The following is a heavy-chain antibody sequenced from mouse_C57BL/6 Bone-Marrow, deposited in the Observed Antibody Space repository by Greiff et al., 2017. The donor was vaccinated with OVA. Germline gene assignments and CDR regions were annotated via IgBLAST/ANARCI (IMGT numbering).Heavy chain of an antibody. D-gene: IGHD1-1*01. J-gene: IGHJ1*03. CDR3: ARLITTVVARYFDV. Sequence: EVQLVESGGGLVQPGGSLKLSCAASGFTFSDYYMYWVRQTPEKRLEWVAYISNGGGSTYYPDTVKGRFTISRDNAKNTLYLQMSRLKSEDTAMYYCARLITTVVARYFDVWGTGTTVTVSS. V-gene: IGHV5-12*01. CDR1: GFTFSDYY. CDR2: ISNGGGST.